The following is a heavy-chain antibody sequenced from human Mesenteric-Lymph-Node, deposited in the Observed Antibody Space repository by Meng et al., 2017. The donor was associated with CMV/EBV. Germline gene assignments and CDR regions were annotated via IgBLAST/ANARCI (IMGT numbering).Heavy chain of an antibody. CDR3: AREGYGSGFDH. CDR1: GYSFTGYH. Sequence: SCKAYGYSFTGYHMHWVRQAPGQGLEWMGRINPNSGGTNYAQKFQGRVTMTRDTSISTAYMELSRLRSDDTAMYYCAREGYGSGFDHWGQGTLVTVSS. J-gene: IGHJ4*02. CDR2: INPNSGGT. D-gene: IGHD3-10*01. V-gene: IGHV1-2*06.